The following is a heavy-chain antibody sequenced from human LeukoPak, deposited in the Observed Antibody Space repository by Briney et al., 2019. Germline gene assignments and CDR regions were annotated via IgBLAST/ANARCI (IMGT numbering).Heavy chain of an antibody. V-gene: IGHV3-23*01. CDR3: ARSRSNYGDALDY. CDR2: ISGSGGST. D-gene: IGHD4-17*01. Sequence: GGSLRLSCAASGFTFSSYAMSSVRQALGKGLEWVSAISGSGGSTYYADSVKGRFTISRDNSKNTMLLQMNSLRAEDTAVYYCARSRSNYGDALDYWGQETLVTVSS. CDR1: GFTFSSYA. J-gene: IGHJ4*02.